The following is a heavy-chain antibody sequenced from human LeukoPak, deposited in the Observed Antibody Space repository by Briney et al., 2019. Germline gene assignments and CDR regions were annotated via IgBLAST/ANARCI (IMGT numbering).Heavy chain of an antibody. CDR2: ISYDGSNK. CDR3: AKGSKEVLFTRDHYMDV. CDR1: GFTFSNYA. V-gene: IGHV3-30*04. J-gene: IGHJ6*03. D-gene: IGHD3-3*01. Sequence: GGSLRLSCAVSGFTFSNYALHWVRQAPGKGLEWVAVISYDGSNKYYADSVKGRFTISRDNSKNTLYLQMNSLRAEDTAVYYCAKGSKEVLFTRDHYMDVWGKGTTVTISS.